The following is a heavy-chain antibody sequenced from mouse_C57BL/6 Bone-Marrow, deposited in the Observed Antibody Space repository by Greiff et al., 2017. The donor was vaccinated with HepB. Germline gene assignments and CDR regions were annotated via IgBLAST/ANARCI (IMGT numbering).Heavy chain of an antibody. CDR3: ARGHYGSSSAWFAY. V-gene: IGHV1-19*01. J-gene: IGHJ3*01. CDR2: INPYNGGT. Sequence: EVQLQQSGPVLVKPGASVKMSCKASGYTFTDYYMNWVKQSHGKSLEWIGVINPYNGGTSYNQKFKGKATLTVDKSSSTAYMELNSLTSEDSAVYYCARGHYGSSSAWFAYWGQGTLVTVSA. CDR1: GYTFTDYY. D-gene: IGHD1-1*01.